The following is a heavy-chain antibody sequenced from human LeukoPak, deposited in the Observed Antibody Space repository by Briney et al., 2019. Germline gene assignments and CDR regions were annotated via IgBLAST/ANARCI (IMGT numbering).Heavy chain of an antibody. D-gene: IGHD2-15*01. J-gene: IGHJ6*03. CDR1: GYSFNNYW. Sequence: GESLKISCKGSGYSFNNYWIGWVRQLPGKGLEWMGIIYPGDSDTRYGPSFQGQVTISVDKSISTAYLQWSSLKASDTAMYYCARGSTPMDVWGKGTTVTVSS. CDR2: IYPGDSDT. V-gene: IGHV5-51*01. CDR3: ARGSTPMDV.